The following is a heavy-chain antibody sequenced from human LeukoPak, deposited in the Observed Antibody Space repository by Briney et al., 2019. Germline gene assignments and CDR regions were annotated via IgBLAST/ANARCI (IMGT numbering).Heavy chain of an antibody. CDR1: GFTFSSHA. Sequence: GGSLRLSCAASGFTFSSHAMGWVRQAPGKGLEWVSSITGSGGSTYYGDSVKGRLTISRDNSKNTLYLQMNRLRAEDTAVYYCAKDGGGSLEWLPPMDVWGRGTTVTVSS. CDR2: ITGSGGST. D-gene: IGHD3-3*01. V-gene: IGHV3-23*01. CDR3: AKDGGGSLEWLPPMDV. J-gene: IGHJ6*02.